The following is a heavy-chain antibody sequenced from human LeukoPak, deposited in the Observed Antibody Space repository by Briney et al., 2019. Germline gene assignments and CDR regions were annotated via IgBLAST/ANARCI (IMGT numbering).Heavy chain of an antibody. V-gene: IGHV3-7*01. J-gene: IGHJ4*02. CDR2: IEQDGSER. CDR3: VSGPRREYVFDY. D-gene: IGHD3-10*01. CDR1: GLWFHSIW. Sequence: GGSLRVSLEVSGLWFHSIWKSWVRQAPGKGLEWVANIEQDGSERKYVDFVKGRFTISRDNANNSLYLQVNTLRAEDTAVYYCVSGPRREYVFDYWGQGTLVTVSS.